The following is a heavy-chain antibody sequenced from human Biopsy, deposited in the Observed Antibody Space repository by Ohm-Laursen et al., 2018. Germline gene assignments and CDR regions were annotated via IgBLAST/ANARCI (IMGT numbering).Heavy chain of an antibody. Sequence: ATVKISCKASGYTFVSYGITWVRQAPGQGLEWMGWISGYNGDTKYAQKVQGRVTLTTDTSTSTAYMELRSLKSDDTAVYYCARDHDTMITGGGYWGQGTLVTVSS. D-gene: IGHD3-16*01. J-gene: IGHJ4*02. CDR2: ISGYNGDT. CDR3: ARDHDTMITGGGY. V-gene: IGHV1-18*01. CDR1: GYTFVSYG.